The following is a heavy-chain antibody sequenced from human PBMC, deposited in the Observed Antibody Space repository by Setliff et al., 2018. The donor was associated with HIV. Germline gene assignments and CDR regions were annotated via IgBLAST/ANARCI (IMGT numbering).Heavy chain of an antibody. Sequence: SETLSLTCTVSGGSISTYSWSWIRQPPGKGLEWIGYIHYSGKTKYNPYLKSRVAISLDTSKKQFSLKLSSVTAADTSVYYCARVSRLGDSYGYYYYYRDVWGKGTTVTVSS. J-gene: IGHJ6*03. D-gene: IGHD3-16*01. CDR3: ARVSRLGDSYGYYYYYRDV. V-gene: IGHV4-59*01. CDR2: IHYSGKT. CDR1: GGSISTYS.